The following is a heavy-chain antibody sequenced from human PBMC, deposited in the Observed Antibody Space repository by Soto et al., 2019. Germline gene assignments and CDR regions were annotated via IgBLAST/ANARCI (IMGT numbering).Heavy chain of an antibody. V-gene: IGHV3-48*02. CDR3: ARGPSYCGGDCYPDY. D-gene: IGHD2-21*02. CDR1: GFTFSSYS. J-gene: IGHJ4*02. Sequence: PGGSLRLSCAASGFTFSSYSMNWVRQAPGKGLEWVSYISSSSSTIYYADSVKGRFTISRDNAKNSLYLQMNSLRDEDTAVYYCARGPSYCGGDCYPDYWGQGTLVTVSS. CDR2: ISSSSSTI.